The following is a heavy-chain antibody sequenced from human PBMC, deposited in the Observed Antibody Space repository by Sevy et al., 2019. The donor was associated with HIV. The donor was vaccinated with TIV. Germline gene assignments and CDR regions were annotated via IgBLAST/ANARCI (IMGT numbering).Heavy chain of an antibody. D-gene: IGHD1-1*01. CDR1: ALTFTRYA. Sequence: GGSLRLSCAASALTFTRYAFHWVRQAPAKGPEWLGVISYEGSNIYYGPSVKGRFTISRDNSKNTLYLQMNDMRTEDTAVYYCAKDLHPPGPVRGTNFDYWGRGTLVTVSS. CDR2: ISYEGSNI. CDR3: AKDLHPPGPVRGTNFDY. V-gene: IGHV3-30*18. J-gene: IGHJ4*02.